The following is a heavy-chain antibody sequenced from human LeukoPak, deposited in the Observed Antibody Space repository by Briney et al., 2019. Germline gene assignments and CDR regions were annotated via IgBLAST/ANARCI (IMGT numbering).Heavy chain of an antibody. Sequence: SETLSLTCAVSGGSISSSSYYWAWIRQPPGKGLEWIGRIYYSGSTYYNPSLKSRVTISVDTSKNQFSLKLNSVTAADTAVYFCARRYSYGDPYFDYWGQGTLVTVSS. J-gene: IGHJ4*02. V-gene: IGHV4-39*07. CDR3: ARRYSYGDPYFDY. CDR1: GGSISSSSYY. CDR2: IYYSGST. D-gene: IGHD5-18*01.